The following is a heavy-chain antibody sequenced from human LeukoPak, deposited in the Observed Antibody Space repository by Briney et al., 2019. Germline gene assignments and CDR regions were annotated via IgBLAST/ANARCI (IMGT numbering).Heavy chain of an antibody. CDR2: IWYDGSNK. CDR3: AKVVVVVVTAISVGFDY. D-gene: IGHD2-21*02. CDR1: GFTFSSYG. Sequence: GGSLRLSCAASGFTFSSYGMHWVRQAPGKGLEWVAVIWYDGSNKYYADSVKGRFTISRDNSKNTLYLQMNSLRAEDTAVYYCAKVVVVVVTAISVGFDYWGQGTLVTVSS. V-gene: IGHV3-33*06. J-gene: IGHJ4*02.